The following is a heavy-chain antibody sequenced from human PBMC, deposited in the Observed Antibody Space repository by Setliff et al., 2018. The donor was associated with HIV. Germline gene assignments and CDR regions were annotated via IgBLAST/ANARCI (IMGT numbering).Heavy chain of an antibody. D-gene: IGHD3-3*01. J-gene: IGHJ4*02. Sequence: SETLSLTCAVYGGSFSGYYWSWIRQAPGKGLEWIGEINHSGRTKYNPSLKSRVTLSVDTSKNQFSLKLTSVTAADTAFYYCARGFSGDYIFTGYMDVWGPGALVTVSS. CDR3: ARGFSGDYIFTGYMDV. CDR2: INHSGRT. V-gene: IGHV4-34*01. CDR1: GGSFSGYY.